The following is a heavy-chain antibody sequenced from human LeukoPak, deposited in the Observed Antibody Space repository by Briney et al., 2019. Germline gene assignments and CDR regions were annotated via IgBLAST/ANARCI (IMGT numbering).Heavy chain of an antibody. CDR2: IYPGDSDT. CDR1: GYSFTSYW. CDR3: ATGKEYYYDSSGNPKFFDY. J-gene: IGHJ4*02. V-gene: IGHV5-51*01. Sequence: GESLKISCKGSGYSFTSYWIGWVRQMPGKGLEWMGIIYPGDSDTRYSPSFQGQVTISADKSISTAYLQWSSLKASDTAMYYCATGKEYYYDSSGNPKFFDYWGQGTLVTVSS. D-gene: IGHD3-22*01.